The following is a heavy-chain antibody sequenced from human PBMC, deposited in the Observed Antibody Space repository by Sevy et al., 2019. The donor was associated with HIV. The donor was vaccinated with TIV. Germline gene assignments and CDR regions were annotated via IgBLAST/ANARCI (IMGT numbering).Heavy chain of an antibody. CDR1: GGSIGRYY. CDR3: ARDAGNYHDSSNYYYVYAFDI. V-gene: IGHV4-59*01. J-gene: IGHJ3*02. D-gene: IGHD3-22*01. Sequence: SETLSLTCTVSGGSIGRYYWSWIRQSPGRGLEWIGYTYYDGSTDYNSSLKIRVTISLDTSKNQFSLSLNSVTAADTAVYYCARDAGNYHDSSNYYYVYAFDIWGQGTLVTVSS. CDR2: TYYDGST.